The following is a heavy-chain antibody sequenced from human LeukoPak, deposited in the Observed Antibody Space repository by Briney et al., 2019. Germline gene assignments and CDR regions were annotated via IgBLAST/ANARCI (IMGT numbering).Heavy chain of an antibody. CDR1: GGSFSGYY. Sequence: SETLSLTCAVYGGSFSGYYWSWIRQPPGKGLEWIGEINHSGSTNYNPSLKSRVTISVDTSKNQFSLKLSSVTAADTAVYYCAREGGPYQYDFWSGDYYFDYWGQGTLVTVSS. D-gene: IGHD3-3*01. CDR2: INHSGST. V-gene: IGHV4-34*01. CDR3: AREGGPYQYDFWSGDYYFDY. J-gene: IGHJ4*02.